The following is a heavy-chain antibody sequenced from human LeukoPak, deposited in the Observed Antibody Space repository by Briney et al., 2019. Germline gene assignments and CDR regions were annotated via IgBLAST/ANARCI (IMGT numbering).Heavy chain of an antibody. CDR1: GGTFSSYA. CDR3: ARAGCSGGSCYYYFDY. Sequence: GASVKVSCKASGGTFSSYAISWVRQAPGQGLEWMGGTIPIFGTANYAQKFQGRVTITADESTSTAYMELSSLRSEDTAVYYCARAGCSGGSCYYYFDYWGQGTLVTVSS. V-gene: IGHV1-69*13. D-gene: IGHD2-15*01. CDR2: TIPIFGTA. J-gene: IGHJ4*02.